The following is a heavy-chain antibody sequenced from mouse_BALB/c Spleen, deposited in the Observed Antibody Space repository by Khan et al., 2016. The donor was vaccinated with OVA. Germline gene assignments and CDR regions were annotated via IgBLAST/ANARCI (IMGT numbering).Heavy chain of an antibody. V-gene: IGHV1-4*01. CDR3: SRDGAYYRNDGWFAY. J-gene: IGHJ3*01. Sequence: QVRLQQSGAELARPGASVKMSCKASGYTFTSYTMHWVKQRPGQGLDWIGYINPTNGYTNYNQKFKDKATLTADKSSSTAYMQLSSLTSDDSAVYYCSRDGAYYRNDGWFAYWGQGTLVTVSA. CDR2: INPTNGYT. D-gene: IGHD2-14*01. CDR1: GYTFTSYT.